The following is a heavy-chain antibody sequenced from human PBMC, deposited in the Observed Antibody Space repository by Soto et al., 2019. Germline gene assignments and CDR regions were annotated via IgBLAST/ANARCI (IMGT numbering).Heavy chain of an antibody. V-gene: IGHV4-4*02. CDR3: ARVGYCSGGSCPVYYGMDV. J-gene: IGHJ6*02. D-gene: IGHD2-15*01. CDR1: GGSITSSNW. CDR2: IYHSGST. Sequence: SETLSLTCAVSGGSITSSNWWSWVRQPPGQGLEWIGEIYHSGSTKSNTSLKSRVTISVDKTKNQVSLKLSSVTAADTAVYYCARVGYCSGGSCPVYYGMDVWGQGTTATVSS.